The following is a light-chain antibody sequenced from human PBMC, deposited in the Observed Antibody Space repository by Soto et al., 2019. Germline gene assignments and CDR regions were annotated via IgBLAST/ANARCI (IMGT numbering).Light chain of an antibody. V-gene: IGKV3-20*01. CDR3: QQYGSSRT. CDR1: QSVSSSY. Sequence: EIVLTQSPGTLSLSPGERAILSCRASQSVSSSYLAWHQQKPGQAPRLLIYGASSRATGIPDRFSGSGSGTEFTLTISRLEPEDFAVYYCQQYGSSRTFGQGTRLEIK. J-gene: IGKJ5*01. CDR2: GAS.